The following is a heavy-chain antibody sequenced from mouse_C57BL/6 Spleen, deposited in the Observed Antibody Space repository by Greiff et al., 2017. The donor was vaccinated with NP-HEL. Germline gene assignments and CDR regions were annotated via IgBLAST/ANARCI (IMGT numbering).Heavy chain of an antibody. CDR2: INPSSGYT. Sequence: VQLQQSGAELARPGASVKMSCKASGYTFTSYTMHWVNQRPGQGLEWIGYINPSSGYTKYNQKFKDKATLTADKSSSTAYMQLSSLTSEDSAVYYCAREETFDYWGQGTTLTVSS. V-gene: IGHV1-4*01. CDR3: AREETFDY. J-gene: IGHJ2*01. CDR1: GYTFTSYT.